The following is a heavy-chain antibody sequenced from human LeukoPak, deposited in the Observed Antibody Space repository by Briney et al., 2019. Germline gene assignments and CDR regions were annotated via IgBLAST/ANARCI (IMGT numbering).Heavy chain of an antibody. J-gene: IGHJ4*02. D-gene: IGHD5-12*01. V-gene: IGHV1-8*03. CDR2: MNPNSGST. CDR1: GYTFTSYD. CDR3: ARCRSTGYAYYFEY. Sequence: ASVKVSCKASGYTFTSYDINWVRQATGQGLEWMGWMNPNSGSTGYAQKFQGRVTITRNTSISTAYMELSGLRSEDTAVYYCARCRSTGYAYYFEYWGQGTLVTVSS.